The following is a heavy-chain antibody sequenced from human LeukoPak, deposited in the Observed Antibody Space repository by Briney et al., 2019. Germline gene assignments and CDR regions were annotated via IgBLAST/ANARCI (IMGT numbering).Heavy chain of an antibody. V-gene: IGHV3-66*01. Sequence: GGSLSLSCTVSGIDVSSNYISWVRQAPGKGLEWVSVTYVSGNTYYADSVKGRFIVSRDNSKNMLYLEMNSLRVEDTGVYYCAREVGAWGQGTLVTVSS. CDR1: GIDVSSNY. CDR3: AREVGA. J-gene: IGHJ5*02. D-gene: IGHD1-26*01. CDR2: TYVSGNT.